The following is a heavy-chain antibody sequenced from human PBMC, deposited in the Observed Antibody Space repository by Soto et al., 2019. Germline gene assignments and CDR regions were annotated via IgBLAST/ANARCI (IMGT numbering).Heavy chain of an antibody. CDR1: GFIFSIYG. D-gene: IGHD2-15*01. CDR2: ISYDGSNK. V-gene: IGHV3-30*03. CDR3: AASAHGSGGSSLDY. J-gene: IGHJ4*02. Sequence: QVQLVESGGGVVQPGRSLRLSCAASGFIFSIYGMHWVRQAPGKGLEWVAVISYDGSNKDYADSAKGRFTISRDNSENTLYLQMHSLRAEDTAVYYCAASAHGSGGSSLDYWGQGTLVTVSS.